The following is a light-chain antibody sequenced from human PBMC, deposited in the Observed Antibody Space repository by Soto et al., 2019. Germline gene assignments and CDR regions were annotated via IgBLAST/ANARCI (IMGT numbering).Light chain of an antibody. J-gene: IGLJ1*01. CDR3: CSFVGVTNDV. Sequence: QSALNQPASVSGSPGQSITISCSGNAVSYQLVSWYQQQPGKAPKLILYNVTRRPSGVSNRFSGFKSGTTASLKITGLQAEDEADYYCCSFVGVTNDVFGNGTKLTVL. CDR2: NVT. CDR1: GNAVSYQL. V-gene: IGLV2-23*02.